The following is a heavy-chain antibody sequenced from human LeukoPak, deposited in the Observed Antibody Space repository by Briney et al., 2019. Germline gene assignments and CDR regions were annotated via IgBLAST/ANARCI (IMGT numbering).Heavy chain of an antibody. V-gene: IGHV4-59*08. D-gene: IGHD3-22*01. CDR1: GGSISSYY. CDR2: IYYSGST. CDR3: ARQVGYYDSSGYLTYFDY. Sequence: SETLSLTCTVSGGSISSYYWSWIRQPPGKGLEWIGDIYYSGSTNYNPSLKSRVTISVDTSKNQFSLKLSSVTAADTAVYYCARQVGYYDSSGYLTYFDYWGQGTLVTVSS. J-gene: IGHJ4*02.